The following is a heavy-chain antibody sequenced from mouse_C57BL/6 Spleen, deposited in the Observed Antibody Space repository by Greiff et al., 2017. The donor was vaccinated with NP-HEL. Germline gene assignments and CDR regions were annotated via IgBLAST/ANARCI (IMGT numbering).Heavy chain of an antibody. D-gene: IGHD1-1*01. J-gene: IGHJ2*01. V-gene: IGHV1-64*01. Sequence: QVQLKESGAELVKPGASVKLSCKASGYTFTSYWMHWVKQRPGQGLEWIGMIHPNSGSTNYNEKFKSKATLTVDKSSSTAYMQLSSLTSEDSAVYYCARSTTVQDYWGQGTTLTVSS. CDR3: ARSTTVQDY. CDR2: IHPNSGST. CDR1: GYTFTSYW.